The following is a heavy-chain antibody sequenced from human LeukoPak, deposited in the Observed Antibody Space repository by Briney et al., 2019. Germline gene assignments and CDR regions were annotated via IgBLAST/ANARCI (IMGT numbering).Heavy chain of an antibody. CDR3: ARQVVPGPYYYYYMDV. CDR1: GYSFTSYW. D-gene: IGHD2-2*01. Sequence: GESLKISCKGSGYSFTSYWIGWVRQMPGKGLEWMGIIYPGDSDTRYSPSFQGQVTISADKSISTAYLLWSSLKASDTAMYYCARQVVPGPYYYYYMDVWGKGTTVTVSS. CDR2: IYPGDSDT. J-gene: IGHJ6*03. V-gene: IGHV5-51*01.